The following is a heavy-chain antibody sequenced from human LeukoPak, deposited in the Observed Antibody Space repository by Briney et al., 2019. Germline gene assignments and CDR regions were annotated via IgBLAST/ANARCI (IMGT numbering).Heavy chain of an antibody. J-gene: IGHJ4*02. D-gene: IGHD1-26*01. CDR3: ARANSGSYDY. CDR1: GGSISGYY. V-gene: IGHV4-59*01. Sequence: SETLSLTCTVSGGSISGYYWSWIRQPPGKGLEWIGYIFYSGSTNYNPSLKSRVTISVDTSKKQFSLKLSSVTAADTAVYYCARANSGSYDYRGQGTLVTVSS. CDR2: IFYSGST.